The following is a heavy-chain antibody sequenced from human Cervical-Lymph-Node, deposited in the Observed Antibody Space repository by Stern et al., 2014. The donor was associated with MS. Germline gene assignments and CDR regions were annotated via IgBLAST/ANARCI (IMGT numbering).Heavy chain of an antibody. D-gene: IGHD6-13*01. Sequence: LLESGASVKISCKASGYTFTRYAMNWVRQAPGQGLEWMGWINTKTGNPTYARNFTGRFVFSLDTSVSTAFLQISSLKAEDTAFYYCARGGGTYSGTWDDYWGQGTLVTVSS. J-gene: IGHJ4*02. CDR1: GYTFTRYA. CDR3: ARGGGTYSGTWDDY. CDR2: INTKTGNP. V-gene: IGHV7-4-1*02.